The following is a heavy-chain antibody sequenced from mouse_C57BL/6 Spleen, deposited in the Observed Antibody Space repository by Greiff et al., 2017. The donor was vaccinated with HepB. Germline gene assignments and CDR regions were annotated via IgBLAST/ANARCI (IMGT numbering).Heavy chain of an antibody. CDR2: IYPGSGST. CDR3: ARRGYYDYDWYCDV. V-gene: IGHV1-55*01. J-gene: IGHJ1*03. Sequence: VQLQQPGAELVKPGASVKMSCKASGYTFTSYWITWVKQRPGQGLEWIGDIYPGSGSTNYNEKFKSKATLTVDTSSSTAYMQLSSLTSEDSAVYYCARRGYYDYDWYCDVWGTGTTVTVSS. CDR1: GYTFTSYW. D-gene: IGHD2-4*01.